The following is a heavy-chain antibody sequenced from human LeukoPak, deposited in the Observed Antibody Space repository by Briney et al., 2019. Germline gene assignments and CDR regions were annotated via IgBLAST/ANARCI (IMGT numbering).Heavy chain of an antibody. CDR3: ARRMAGTFSFDY. Sequence: ASVKVSCKASGYTFTSYYIHWVRQAPRQGLEWMGIINPSGGSTSYAQKFQGRVTMTRDTSTSTVYMELSSLRSEDTAVYYCARRMAGTFSFDYWGQGTLVTVSS. V-gene: IGHV1-46*01. D-gene: IGHD6-19*01. CDR2: INPSGGST. J-gene: IGHJ4*02. CDR1: GYTFTSYY.